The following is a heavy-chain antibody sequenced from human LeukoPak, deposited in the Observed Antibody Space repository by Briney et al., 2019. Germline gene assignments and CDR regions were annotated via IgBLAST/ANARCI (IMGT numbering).Heavy chain of an antibody. CDR2: INWNGGST. CDR1: GFTFDDYG. Sequence: PGGSLRLSCAASGFTFDDYGMSLVRQAPGKGLEWVSGINWNGGSTGYADSVKGRFTISRDNAKTSLYLQMNCLRAEYTALHFSERGDASRGGNFDSWGQGTLVTVSS. V-gene: IGHV3-20*04. CDR3: ERGDASRGGNFDS. D-gene: IGHD3-16*01. J-gene: IGHJ4*02.